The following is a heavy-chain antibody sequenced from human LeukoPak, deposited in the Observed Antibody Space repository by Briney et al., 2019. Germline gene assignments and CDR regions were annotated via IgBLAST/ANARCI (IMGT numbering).Heavy chain of an antibody. Sequence: GGSLRLSCATSGFNFDRYTIHWARQAPGKGLEWVSLAGWAGGTTYYSDSVRGRFTISRDSGKNSVYLQMNSLTTDDTAFYFCAKELGTMFFDYWGQGALVTVSS. V-gene: IGHV3-43*01. CDR1: GFNFDRYT. CDR3: AKELGTMFFDY. CDR2: AGWAGGTT. D-gene: IGHD3-10*02. J-gene: IGHJ4*02.